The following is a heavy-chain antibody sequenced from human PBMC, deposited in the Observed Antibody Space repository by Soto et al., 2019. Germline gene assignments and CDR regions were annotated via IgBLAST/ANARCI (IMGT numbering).Heavy chain of an antibody. Sequence: QVQLVQSGAEVKKPGASVKVSCKASGYTFTSYDINWVRQATGQGLEWMGWMNPNSGNTGYAQKFQGRVTMTRNTSISTAYLELSSLGSEDTSVYYCARALTYRDCSGNSGYVSGFVPWGQGIMVTVCS. J-gene: IGHJ5*02. CDR2: MNPNSGNT. D-gene: IGHD2-2*01. CDR3: ARALTYRDCSGNSGYVSGFVP. CDR1: GYTFTSYD. V-gene: IGHV1-8*01.